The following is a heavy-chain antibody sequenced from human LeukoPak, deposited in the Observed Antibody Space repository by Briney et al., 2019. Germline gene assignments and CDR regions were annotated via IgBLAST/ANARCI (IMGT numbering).Heavy chain of an antibody. J-gene: IGHJ5*02. D-gene: IGHD2-2*01. V-gene: IGHV3-7*01. CDR1: GFTFSSYA. Sequence: PGGSLRLSCAASGFTFSSYAMSWVRQAPGKGLEWVANIKQDGSEKYYVDSVKGRFTISRDNAKNSLYLQMNSLRAEDTAVYYCAREPTLLYCSSTSCYLRHNWFDPWGQGTLVTVSS. CDR3: AREPTLLYCSSTSCYLRHNWFDP. CDR2: IKQDGSEK.